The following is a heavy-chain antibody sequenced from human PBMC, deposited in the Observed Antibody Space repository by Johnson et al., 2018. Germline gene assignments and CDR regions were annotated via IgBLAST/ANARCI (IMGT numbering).Heavy chain of an antibody. Sequence: VQLVESGGGLIQPGGSLRLSCAASGFTVSSNYMSWVRQAPGKGLEWVSVIYSGGSTYYADSVKGRFTISRDNSKNTLYLQMNSLRAEDTALYYCAKEGWFGGNYYYYYMDVWGKGTTVTVSS. CDR3: AKEGWFGGNYYYYYMDV. J-gene: IGHJ6*03. CDR1: GFTVSSNY. CDR2: IYSGGST. D-gene: IGHD3-10*01. V-gene: IGHV3-53*01.